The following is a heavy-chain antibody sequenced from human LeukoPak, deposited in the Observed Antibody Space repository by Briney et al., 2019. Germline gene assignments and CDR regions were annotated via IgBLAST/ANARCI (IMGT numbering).Heavy chain of an antibody. CDR2: INAGNGDT. D-gene: IGHD2-2*02. CDR1: GYTFTSYA. Sequence: ASVKVSCKASGYTFTSYAMHWVRQAPGQRLEWVGWINAGNGDTKYSQKFQGRVTITRDTSASTAYMELSSLRSEDTAVYYCARDPLGYCSSTSCHRWFDPWGQGTLVTVSS. V-gene: IGHV1-3*01. J-gene: IGHJ5*02. CDR3: ARDPLGYCSSTSCHRWFDP.